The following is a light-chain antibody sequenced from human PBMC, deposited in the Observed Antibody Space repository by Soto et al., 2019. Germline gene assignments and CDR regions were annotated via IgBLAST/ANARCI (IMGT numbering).Light chain of an antibody. Sequence: EIVLTQSPGTLSLSPGERATLSCRASQTVRSTYLAWLQQKPGQAPRLLIFGASSRAADIPDRFTGSGSGTDFTLTIGGLEPEDFAVYYCQLYGSSPIYTFGQGTKLEIK. CDR1: QTVRSTY. CDR3: QLYGSSPIYT. V-gene: IGKV3-20*01. CDR2: GAS. J-gene: IGKJ2*01.